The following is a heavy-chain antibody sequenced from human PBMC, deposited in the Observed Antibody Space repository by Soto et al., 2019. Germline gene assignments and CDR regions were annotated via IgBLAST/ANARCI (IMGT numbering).Heavy chain of an antibody. J-gene: IGHJ6*02. CDR1: VFTFSSYG. CDR3: AKDLGGDTAMAPYYYYYGMDV. D-gene: IGHD5-18*01. CDR2: ISYDGSNK. V-gene: IGHV3-30*18. Sequence: WWSLRLSCAASVFTFSSYGMHWFRQAPGKGLEWVAVISYDGSNKYYADSVKGRFTISRDNSKNTLYLQMNSLRAEDTAVYYCAKDLGGDTAMAPYYYYYGMDVWGQGTTVTVSS.